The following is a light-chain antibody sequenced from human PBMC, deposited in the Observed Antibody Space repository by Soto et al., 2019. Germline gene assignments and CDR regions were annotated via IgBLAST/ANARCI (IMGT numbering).Light chain of an antibody. CDR1: QNVKTR. V-gene: IGKV3-15*01. CDR2: DAF. Sequence: EKVLTQAAAALSVSPGERATLSCRASQNVKTRLAWYQQKPGQAPRLLIFDAFTRATGIPARFSGSASGTDFTLTISSLQSEDSAVYYCQQYDEWLLTFGGGTKVDIK. J-gene: IGKJ4*01. CDR3: QQYDEWLLT.